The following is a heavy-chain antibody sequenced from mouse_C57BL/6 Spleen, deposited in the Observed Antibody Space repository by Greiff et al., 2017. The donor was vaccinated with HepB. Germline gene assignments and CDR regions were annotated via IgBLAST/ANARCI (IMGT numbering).Heavy chain of an antibody. CDR1: GYSITSGYY. CDR2: ISYDGSN. Sequence: EVKLQESGPGLVKPSQSLSLTCSVTGYSITSGYYWNWIRQFPGNKLEWMGYISYDGSNNYNPSLKNRISITRDTSKNQFFLKLNSVTTEDTATYSCARDPVTTEVRGYFDVWGTGTTVTVSS. J-gene: IGHJ1*03. D-gene: IGHD1-1*01. V-gene: IGHV3-6*01. CDR3: ARDPVTTEVRGYFDV.